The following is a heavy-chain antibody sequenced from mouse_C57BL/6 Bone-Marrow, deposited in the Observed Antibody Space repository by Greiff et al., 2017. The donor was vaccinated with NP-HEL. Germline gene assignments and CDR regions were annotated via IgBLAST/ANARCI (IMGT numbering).Heavy chain of an antibody. CDR3: ARWSIYDDYDVAH. J-gene: IGHJ2*01. V-gene: IGHV1-81*01. Sequence: QVQLKESGAELARPGASVKLSCKASGYTFTSYGISWVKQRTGQGLEWIGEIYPRSGTTYYNEKFKGKATLTADKSYSTAYMELRRLTSEDSAVYFCARWSIYDDYDVAHWGQGTTLTVSS. CDR1: GYTFTSYG. CDR2: IYPRSGTT. D-gene: IGHD2-4*01.